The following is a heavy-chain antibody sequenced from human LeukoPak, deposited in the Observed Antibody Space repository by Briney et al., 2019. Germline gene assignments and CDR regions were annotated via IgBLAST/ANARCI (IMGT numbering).Heavy chain of an antibody. CDR2: IYYSGST. CDR3: ARPFRWDNNFWSGYYP. D-gene: IGHD3-3*01. CDR1: GGSISSSSYY. Sequence: SETLSLTCTVSGGSISSSSYYWGWIRQPPGKGLEWIGNIYYSGSTYYNPSLRSRVTISVDTSKNQFSLKLSSVTASDTAVYYCARPFRWDNNFWSGYYPWGQGTLVTVPS. V-gene: IGHV4-39*01. J-gene: IGHJ4*02.